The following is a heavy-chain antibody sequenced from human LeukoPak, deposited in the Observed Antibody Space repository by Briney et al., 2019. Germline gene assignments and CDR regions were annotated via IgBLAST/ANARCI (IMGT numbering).Heavy chain of an antibody. D-gene: IGHD3-10*01. CDR1: GFTFSSYW. J-gene: IGHJ4*02. Sequence: PGGSLRLSCAASGFTFSSYWMHCVRQAPGKGLLWVSRINSDTSTTYADSVKGRFTISRDNAKNTLYLQMNSLRAEDTAVYYCVRGGPSGSVDYWGQGTLVNVSS. CDR2: INSDTST. CDR3: VRGGPSGSVDY. V-gene: IGHV3-74*01.